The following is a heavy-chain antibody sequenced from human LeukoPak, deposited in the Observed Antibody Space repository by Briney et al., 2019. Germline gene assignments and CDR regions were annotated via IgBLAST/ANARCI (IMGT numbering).Heavy chain of an antibody. D-gene: IGHD3-10*01. Sequence: SETLSLTCTVSGGSISSYYWSWIRQPPGKGLEWIGYIYYSGSTNYNPSLKSRVTISVDTSKNQFSLKVSSVTAADTAVYYCARIIGSGSPLIRYYYYYYMDVWGKGTTVTISS. J-gene: IGHJ6*03. V-gene: IGHV4-59*01. CDR2: IYYSGST. CDR1: GGSISSYY. CDR3: ARIIGSGSPLIRYYYYYYMDV.